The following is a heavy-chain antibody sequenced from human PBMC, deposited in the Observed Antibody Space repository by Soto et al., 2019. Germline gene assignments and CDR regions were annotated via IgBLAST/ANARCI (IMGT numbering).Heavy chain of an antibody. Sequence: QVQLVESGGGVVQPGRSLRLSCAASGFTFSSYGMHWVRQAPGKGLEWVAVIWYDGSNKYYADSVKGRFTISRDNSKNTLYLQMNSLRAADTAVYYCARDSDQYPRVSLGYWGQGTLVTVSS. CDR3: ARDSDQYPRVSLGY. CDR1: GFTFSSYG. J-gene: IGHJ4*02. CDR2: IWYDGSNK. D-gene: IGHD2-2*01. V-gene: IGHV3-33*01.